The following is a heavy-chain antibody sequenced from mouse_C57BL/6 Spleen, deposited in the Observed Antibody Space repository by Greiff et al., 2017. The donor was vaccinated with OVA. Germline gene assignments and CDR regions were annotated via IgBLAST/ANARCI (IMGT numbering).Heavy chain of an antibody. D-gene: IGHD3-2*02. CDR1: GYTFTDYY. CDR3: APGEQLRLAAY. J-gene: IGHJ3*01. CDR2: INPNNGGT. V-gene: IGHV1-26*01. Sequence: VQLQQSGPELVKPGASVKISCKASGYTFTDYYMNWVKQSHGKSLEWIGDINPNNGGTSYNQKFKGKATLTVDKSSSTAYMELRSLTSEDSAGYYCAPGEQLRLAAYWGQGTLVTVSA.